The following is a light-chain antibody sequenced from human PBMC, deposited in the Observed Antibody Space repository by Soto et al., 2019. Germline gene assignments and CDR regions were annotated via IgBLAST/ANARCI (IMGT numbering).Light chain of an antibody. J-gene: IGKJ4*01. CDR3: QQYNSWPLT. CDR2: RAS. CDR1: QSINSN. V-gene: IGKV3-15*01. Sequence: IVMTQSPATLSVSLGERATLSCRASQSINSNLAWYQQKPGQAPRLLMFRASIRAAGFPARFSGSGSGTEFTLTISSLQSEDFAVYYCQQYNSWPLTFGGGTKVDIK.